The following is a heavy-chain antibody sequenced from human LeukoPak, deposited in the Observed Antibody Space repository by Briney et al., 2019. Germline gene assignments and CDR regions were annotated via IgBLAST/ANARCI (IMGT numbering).Heavy chain of an antibody. CDR3: ARVVVFSDSSGYPDY. J-gene: IGHJ4*02. CDR2: IYPGDSDT. CDR1: GYSFTSYW. V-gene: IGHV5-51*01. Sequence: GESLKISCKGSGYSFTSYWIGWVRQMAGKGLEWMGIIYPGDSDTRYSPSFQGQVTISADKSISTAYLQWSSLKASDTAMYYCARVVVFSDSSGYPDYWGQGTLVTASS. D-gene: IGHD3-22*01.